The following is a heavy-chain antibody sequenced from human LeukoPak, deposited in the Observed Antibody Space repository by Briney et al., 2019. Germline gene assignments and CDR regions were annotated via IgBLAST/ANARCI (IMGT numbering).Heavy chain of an antibody. Sequence: GSLRLSCAASGFTFSSYGMHWVGQAPGKGLEWVAVISYDGSNKYYADSVKGRFTISRDNSKNTLYLQMNSLRAEDTAVYYCAKDPSSSWYSGFDYWGQGTLVTVSS. D-gene: IGHD6-13*01. CDR2: ISYDGSNK. J-gene: IGHJ4*02. CDR1: GFTFSSYG. V-gene: IGHV3-30*18. CDR3: AKDPSSSWYSGFDY.